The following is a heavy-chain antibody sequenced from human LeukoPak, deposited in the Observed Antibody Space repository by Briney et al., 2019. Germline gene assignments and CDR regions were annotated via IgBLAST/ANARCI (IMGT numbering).Heavy chain of an antibody. CDR2: IYYSGST. V-gene: IGHV4-30-4*01. D-gene: IGHD6-13*01. J-gene: IGHJ5*02. CDR1: GGSISSGDYY. Sequence: SETLSLTCTVSGGSISSGDYYWSWIRQPPGKGLEWIGYIYYSGSTYYNPSLKSRVTISVDTSKNQFSLKLSSVTAADTAVYYCARTLYSSSWHGFDPWGQGTLVTVSS. CDR3: ARTLYSSSWHGFDP.